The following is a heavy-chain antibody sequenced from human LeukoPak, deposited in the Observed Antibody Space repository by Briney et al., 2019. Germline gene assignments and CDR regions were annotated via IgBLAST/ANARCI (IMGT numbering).Heavy chain of an antibody. Sequence: ASVKVSCKASGYTFTSYDINWVRQATGQGLEWMGWMNPNSGNTGYAQEFQGRVTITRNTSISTAYMELSSLRSEDTAVYYCARGLSSSWPYYYYYMDVWGKGTTVTVSS. V-gene: IGHV1-8*03. CDR3: ARGLSSSWPYYYYYMDV. J-gene: IGHJ6*03. D-gene: IGHD6-13*01. CDR1: GYTFTSYD. CDR2: MNPNSGNT.